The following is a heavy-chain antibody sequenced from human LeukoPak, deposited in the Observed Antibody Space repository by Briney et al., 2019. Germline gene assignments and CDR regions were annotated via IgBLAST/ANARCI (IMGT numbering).Heavy chain of an antibody. D-gene: IGHD3-10*01. Sequence: GGSLRLSCEASGFTFSNYAMIWVRQAPGKGLEWVSGITGSANITYYTDSVKGRFTISRDNSKNTLYLQMNSLRDEDTAVYYCARDSRFGKLLIPYFDYWGQGTLVTVSS. V-gene: IGHV3-23*01. J-gene: IGHJ4*02. CDR1: GFTFSNYA. CDR2: ITGSANIT. CDR3: ARDSRFGKLLIPYFDY.